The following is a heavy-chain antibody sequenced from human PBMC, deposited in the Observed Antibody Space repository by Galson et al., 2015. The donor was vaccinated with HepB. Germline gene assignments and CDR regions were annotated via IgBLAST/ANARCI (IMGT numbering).Heavy chain of an antibody. CDR1: GFIFSSYG. Sequence: SLRLSCAAPGFIFSSYGLHWVRQAPGKGLERVAVISYDGINKWYADSVKGRFTISRDNSKNTVYLQINSLRAEDTAVYFCAVCFSTSCYAAENFQHWGQGTLVTVSS. CDR3: AVCFSTSCYAAENFQH. CDR2: ISYDGINK. J-gene: IGHJ1*01. D-gene: IGHD2-2*01. V-gene: IGHV3-30*03.